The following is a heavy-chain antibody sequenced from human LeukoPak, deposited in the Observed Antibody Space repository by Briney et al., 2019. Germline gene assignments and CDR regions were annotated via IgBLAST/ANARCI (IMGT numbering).Heavy chain of an antibody. CDR2: IYYSGST. Sequence: SETLSLTCTVSGGSISSSSYYWGWIRQPPGKGLEWIGSIYYSGSTYYNPSLKSRVTISVDTSKNQFSLKLSSVTAADTAVYYCARHHDFWSGYYLFDYWGQGTLVTVSS. V-gene: IGHV4-39*01. J-gene: IGHJ4*02. D-gene: IGHD3-3*01. CDR3: ARHHDFWSGYYLFDY. CDR1: GGSISSSSYY.